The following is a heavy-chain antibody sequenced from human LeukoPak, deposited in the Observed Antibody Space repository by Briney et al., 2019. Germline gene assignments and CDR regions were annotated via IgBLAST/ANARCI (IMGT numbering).Heavy chain of an antibody. Sequence: GGSLRLSCAASGFIFSSYSMNWVRQAPGKGLEWVSYISTTGSTIYYADSVKGRFTISRDNAKNSLYLEMNSLTAEDTAVYYCANYYDSSGYYALDMWGQGTMVTVSP. D-gene: IGHD3-22*01. J-gene: IGHJ3*02. V-gene: IGHV3-48*04. CDR1: GFIFSSYS. CDR2: ISTTGSTI. CDR3: ANYYDSSGYYALDM.